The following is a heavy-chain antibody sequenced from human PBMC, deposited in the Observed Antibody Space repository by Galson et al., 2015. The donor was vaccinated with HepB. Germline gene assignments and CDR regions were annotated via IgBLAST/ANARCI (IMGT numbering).Heavy chain of an antibody. CDR2: ISGSGGST. CDR3: ARDPYYYYGMDV. V-gene: IGHV3-23*01. CDR1: GFTFSSYA. J-gene: IGHJ6*02. Sequence: SLRLSCAASGFTFSSYAMSWVRQAPGKGLEWVSAISGSGGSTYYADSVKGRFTISRDNSKNTLYLQMNSLRAEDTAVYYCARDPYYYYGMDVWGQGTTVTVSS.